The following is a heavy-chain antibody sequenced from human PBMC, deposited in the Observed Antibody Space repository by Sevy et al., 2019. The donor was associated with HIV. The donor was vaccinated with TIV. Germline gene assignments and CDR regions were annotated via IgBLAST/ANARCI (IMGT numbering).Heavy chain of an antibody. CDR1: GGSISSGGYY. D-gene: IGHD6-19*01. Sequence: SETLSLTCTVSGGSISSGGYYWSWIRQHPGKGLEWIGDIYYSGSTYYNPSLKSRVTISVDTSKNQFSLKLSSVTAADTAVYYCARVRCIAVADTTHYYYYGMDVWGQGTTVTVSS. V-gene: IGHV4-31*03. J-gene: IGHJ6*02. CDR3: ARVRCIAVADTTHYYYYGMDV. CDR2: IYYSGST.